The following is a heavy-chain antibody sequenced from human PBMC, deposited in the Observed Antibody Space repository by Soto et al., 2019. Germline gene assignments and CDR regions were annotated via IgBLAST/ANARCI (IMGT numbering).Heavy chain of an antibody. V-gene: IGHV3-48*02. CDR2: ITGSSGTI. Sequence: SGGSLRLSCAASGFTFSAYNMNWARQAPGKGLEWISYITGSSGTIFYADSVKGRFTISRDNAKNSLYLQVNSLRDEDTAVYYCARDNGMAGSFDPWGQGTLVTVSS. D-gene: IGHD2-8*01. J-gene: IGHJ5*02. CDR3: ARDNGMAGSFDP. CDR1: GFTFSAYN.